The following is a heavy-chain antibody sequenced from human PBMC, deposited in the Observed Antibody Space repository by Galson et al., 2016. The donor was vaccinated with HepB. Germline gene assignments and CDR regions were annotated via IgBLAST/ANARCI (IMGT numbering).Heavy chain of an antibody. D-gene: IGHD1-26*01. CDR1: GFTFSSYW. J-gene: IGHJ4*02. V-gene: IGHV3-74*01. CDR2: INSDGSTT. Sequence: SLRLSCAASGFTFSSYWMHWVRQGPGKGLVWVSRINSDGSTTTYADSVKGRFTISRDNAKNTLYLQMNSLRAEDTAVYYCTRVKVGAPGGMDVWGQGTLVTVSS. CDR3: TRVKVGAPGGMDV.